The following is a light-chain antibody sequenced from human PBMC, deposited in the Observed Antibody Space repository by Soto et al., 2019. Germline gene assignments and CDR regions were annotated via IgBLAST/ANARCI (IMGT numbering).Light chain of an antibody. J-gene: IGKJ1*01. Sequence: EIVLTQSPATLSLSPGERATLSCRASQSVGSYLAWYQQKPGQTPRLLIYDASNRATDIPAKFSGSGSGTDFTLTISSLEPEAFAVYYCQQRSNWPVTFGQGTRVEIK. V-gene: IGKV3-11*01. CDR3: QQRSNWPVT. CDR2: DAS. CDR1: QSVGSY.